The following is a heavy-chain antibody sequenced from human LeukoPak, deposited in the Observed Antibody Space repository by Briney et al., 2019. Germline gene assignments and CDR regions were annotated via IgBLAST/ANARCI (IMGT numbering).Heavy chain of an antibody. J-gene: IGHJ4*02. V-gene: IGHV4-34*01. Sequence: SETLSLTCAVYGGSFSGYYWSWILQPPGKGLEWIGEVNHSGSTNYNPSLKSRVTISVDTSKNQFSLKLSSVTAADTAVYYCARGRRDTAMVTGPYYFDFWGQGTLVTVSS. CDR1: GGSFSGYY. CDR2: VNHSGST. CDR3: ARGRRDTAMVTGPYYFDF. D-gene: IGHD5-18*01.